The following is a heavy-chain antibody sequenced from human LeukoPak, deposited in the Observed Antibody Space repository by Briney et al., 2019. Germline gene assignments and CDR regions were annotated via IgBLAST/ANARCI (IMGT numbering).Heavy chain of an antibody. CDR2: INPSTGGT. J-gene: IGHJ4*02. CDR1: GYTFTGYY. Sequence: GASVKVSCKASGYTFTGYYLHWVRQAPGQGLEWMGWINPSTGGTNYARKFQGRVTMTRDTSISTAYLELSRLTSDDTAVYYCARSEAFDYWGQGTLVTVPS. V-gene: IGHV1-2*02. CDR3: ARSEAFDY.